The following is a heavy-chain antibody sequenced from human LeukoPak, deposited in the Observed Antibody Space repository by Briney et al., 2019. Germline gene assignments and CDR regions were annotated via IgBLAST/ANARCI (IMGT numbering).Heavy chain of an antibody. V-gene: IGHV3-30*04. J-gene: IGHJ4*02. CDR1: GFSFNQYV. CDR3: VREGYYDSGGPFSGYFDY. CDR2: MSNDEITR. D-gene: IGHD3-22*01. Sequence: GGSLRLSCAASGFSFNQYVIHWARQAPGKGLEWVAVMSNDEITRFYATSVKGRCTISRDDSKNTVYLQLSSLRVEDTAVYYCVREGYYDSGGPFSGYFDYWGRGDLVTVSS.